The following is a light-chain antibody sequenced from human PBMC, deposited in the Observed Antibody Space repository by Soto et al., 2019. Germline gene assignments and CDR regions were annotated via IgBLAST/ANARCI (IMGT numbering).Light chain of an antibody. Sequence: EIVLTQSPGTLSLSPGERATLSCRASQSVTSTYLAWYQQKPGQAPRLLIYDASSRATGIPDRFSGSGSGTDFSITISRLEPEDFAVYYCQQYSNSPRLFSFGPGTKVDIK. CDR1: QSVTSTY. J-gene: IGKJ3*01. V-gene: IGKV3-20*01. CDR3: QQYSNSPRLFS. CDR2: DAS.